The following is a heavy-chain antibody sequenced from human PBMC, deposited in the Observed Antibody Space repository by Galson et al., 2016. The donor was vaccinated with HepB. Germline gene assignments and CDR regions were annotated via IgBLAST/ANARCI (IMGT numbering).Heavy chain of an antibody. D-gene: IGHD6-6*01. CDR1: GASLRSGTYC. CDR2: IYASGST. V-gene: IGHV4-61*09. Sequence: TLSLTCTVSGASLRSGTYCWSWIRQSAGKELEWIGHIYASGSTNYNPSLKSRVTMSLDTSQNQFSLKLRSVTAADTAVYYCARVTYSSSPFDPWGQGALVTVSS. J-gene: IGHJ5*02. CDR3: ARVTYSSSPFDP.